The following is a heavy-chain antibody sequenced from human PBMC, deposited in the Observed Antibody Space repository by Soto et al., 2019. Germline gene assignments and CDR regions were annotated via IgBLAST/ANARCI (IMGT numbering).Heavy chain of an antibody. J-gene: IGHJ4*02. CDR1: GGSISSGGYS. D-gene: IGHD6-6*01. CDR3: AGGIAARPLGY. CDR2: IYHSGST. Sequence: SETLSLTCAVSGGSISSGGYSWSWIRQPPGKGLEWIGYIYHSGSTYYNPSLKSRVTISVDRSKNHFSLKLSSVTAADTAVYYCAGGIAARPLGYWGQGTLVTVSS. V-gene: IGHV4-30-2*01.